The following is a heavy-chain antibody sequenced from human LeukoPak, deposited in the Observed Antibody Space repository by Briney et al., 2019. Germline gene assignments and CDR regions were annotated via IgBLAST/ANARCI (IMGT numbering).Heavy chain of an antibody. CDR3: ARGWKQLVY. D-gene: IGHD1-1*01. Sequence: PSETLSLTCSVSGDSISRYYWNRIRQPAGKGLEWIGRVFASGTTNYNPSLTSRVSISADKSKNQVSLRLSSVTAADTAIYYCARGWKQLVYWGQGALVTVSS. CDR1: GDSISRYY. V-gene: IGHV4-4*07. J-gene: IGHJ4*02. CDR2: VFASGTT.